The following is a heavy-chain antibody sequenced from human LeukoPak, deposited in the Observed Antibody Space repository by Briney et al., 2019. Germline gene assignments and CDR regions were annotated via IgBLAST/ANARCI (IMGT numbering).Heavy chain of an antibody. D-gene: IGHD2-2*01. CDR1: GFTFSKYA. CDR3: ARYCSGASCYLGLDY. J-gene: IGHJ4*02. CDR2: ITDSGGRT. V-gene: IGHV3-23*01. Sequence: PGGSLRLSCAASGFTFSKYALSWVRQAPGKGLEWVSAITDSGGRTYYADSVKGLFTISRDNSRNTLYLQMNSLRADDTAVYYCARYCSGASCYLGLDYWGQGTLVTVSS.